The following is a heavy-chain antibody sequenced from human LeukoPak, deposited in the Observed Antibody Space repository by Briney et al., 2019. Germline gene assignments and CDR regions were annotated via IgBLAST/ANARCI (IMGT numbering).Heavy chain of an antibody. V-gene: IGHV3-23*01. J-gene: IGHJ6*03. CDR3: AKEGFYYDILTGYHLPYYYYMDV. CDR1: GFTFNSYA. CDR2: ISGSGGST. D-gene: IGHD3-9*01. Sequence: GGSLRLSCAASGFTFNSYAMSWVRQAPGKGLEWVSAISGSGGSTYYADSVKGRFTISRDNSKNTLYLQMNSLRAEDTAVYYCAKEGFYYDILTGYHLPYYYYMDVWGKGTTVTVSS.